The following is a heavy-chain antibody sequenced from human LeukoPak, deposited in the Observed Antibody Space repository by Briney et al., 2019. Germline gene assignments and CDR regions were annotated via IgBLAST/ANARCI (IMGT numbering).Heavy chain of an antibody. D-gene: IGHD2-15*01. V-gene: IGHV4-4*07. J-gene: IGHJ6*03. CDR1: GGSISSYY. CDR2: IYTSGST. CDR3: ARRLRGGRRYHYYYMDV. Sequence: SETLSLTCTVSGGSISSYYWSWIRQPAGKGLEWIGRIYTSGSTNYNPSLKSRVTMSVDTSKNQFSLELSPVTAADTAFYYCARRLRGGRRYHYYYMDVWGKGTTVTISS.